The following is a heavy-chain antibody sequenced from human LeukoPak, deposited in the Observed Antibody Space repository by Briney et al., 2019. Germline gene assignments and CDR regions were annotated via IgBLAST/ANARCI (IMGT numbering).Heavy chain of an antibody. J-gene: IGHJ4*02. Sequence: SETLSLTCTVSGGSISSGSYYWSWIRQPPGKGLEWIGYIYYSGSTNYNPSPKSRVTISVDTSKNQFSLKLSSVTAADTAVYYCARVGGSYLRKVFDYWGQGTLVTVSS. CDR2: IYYSGST. CDR1: GGSISSGSYY. CDR3: ARVGGSYLRKVFDY. V-gene: IGHV4-61*01. D-gene: IGHD2-15*01.